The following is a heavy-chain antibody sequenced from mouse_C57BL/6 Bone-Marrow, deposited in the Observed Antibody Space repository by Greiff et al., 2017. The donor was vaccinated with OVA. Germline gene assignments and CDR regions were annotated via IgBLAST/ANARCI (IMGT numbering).Heavy chain of an antibody. CDR1: GFNIKDYY. V-gene: IGHV14-2*01. CDR2: IDPEDGET. Sequence: EVQLQQSGAELVKPGASVKLSCTASGFNIKDYYMHWVKQRTEQGLEWIGSIDPEDGETKYASKFQGKATITADTSSNTAYLQLSSLTSEDTAVYYCARDGYCVGYWGRGTTLTVSS. J-gene: IGHJ2*01. D-gene: IGHD2-3*01. CDR3: ARDGYCVGY.